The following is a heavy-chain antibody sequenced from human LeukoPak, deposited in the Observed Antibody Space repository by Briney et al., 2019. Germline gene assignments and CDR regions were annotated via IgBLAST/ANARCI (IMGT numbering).Heavy chain of an antibody. V-gene: IGHV3-21*01. CDR3: AREVRYYYYMDV. Sequence: GGSLRLSCAASGFTFSSYSMNWVRQAPGKGLEWVSSTSSSSSYIYYADSVKGRFTISRDNAKNSLYLQMNSLRAEDTAVYYCAREVRYYYYMDVWGKGTTVTVSS. CDR1: GFTFSSYS. CDR2: TSSSSSYI. J-gene: IGHJ6*03.